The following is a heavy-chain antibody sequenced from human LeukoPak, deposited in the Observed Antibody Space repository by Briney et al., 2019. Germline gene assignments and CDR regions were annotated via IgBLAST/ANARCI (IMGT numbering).Heavy chain of an antibody. D-gene: IGHD3-3*01. J-gene: IGHJ3*02. V-gene: IGHV4-59*06. CDR1: GGSISSYY. CDR3: ARDFSNDAFDI. CDR2: IYYSGST. Sequence: PSETLSLTCTVSGGSISSYYWSWIRQLPGNGLEWIGYIYYSGSTYYDPSLQSRLIISIDTSKNQFSLKLSSVTAADTAVYYCARDFSNDAFDIWGQGTVVTVSS.